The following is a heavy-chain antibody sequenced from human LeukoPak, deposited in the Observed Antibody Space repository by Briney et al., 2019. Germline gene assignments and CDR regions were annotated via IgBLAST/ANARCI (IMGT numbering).Heavy chain of an antibody. J-gene: IGHJ4*02. Sequence: SETLSLTCAVFGGSFSGYSWNWIRQPPGKGREWIGQINPSRNTNYNPSLKSRVTISVDTSKKQFSLKLSSVTAADTAVYYCARRYDFWSGYPPPLDYWGQGTLVTVSS. CDR3: ARRYDFWSGYPPPLDY. D-gene: IGHD3-3*01. V-gene: IGHV4-34*01. CDR1: GGSFSGYS. CDR2: INPSRNT.